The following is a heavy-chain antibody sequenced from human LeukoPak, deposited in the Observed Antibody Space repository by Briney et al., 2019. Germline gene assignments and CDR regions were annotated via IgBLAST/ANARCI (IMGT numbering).Heavy chain of an antibody. CDR1: GYTFTSYA. CDR3: ARAHRYGSGSYPEL. Sequence: ASVKVSCKASGYTFTSYAMHWVRQAPGQRLEWMGWINAGNGNTKYSQKFQGRVTITRDTSASTAYMELSSLRSEDTAVYYCARAHRYGSGSYPELWGQGILVTVSS. D-gene: IGHD3-10*01. CDR2: INAGNGNT. J-gene: IGHJ4*02. V-gene: IGHV1-3*01.